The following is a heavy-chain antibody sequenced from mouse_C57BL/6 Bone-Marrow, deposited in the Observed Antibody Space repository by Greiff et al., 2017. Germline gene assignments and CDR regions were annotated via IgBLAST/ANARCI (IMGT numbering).Heavy chain of an antibody. CDR3: EREDCYGVMDY. CDR1: GYTFTSYW. CDR2: IHPNSGST. J-gene: IGHJ4*01. D-gene: IGHD1-1*01. V-gene: IGHV1-64*01. Sequence: QVQLQQPGAELVKPGASVKLSCKASGYTFTSYWMHWVKQRPGQGLEWIGMIHPNSGSTNYNEKFKSKATLTVDKSSSTAYMQLSSLTSEDSAVYYGEREDCYGVMDYWGQGTSVTVSS.